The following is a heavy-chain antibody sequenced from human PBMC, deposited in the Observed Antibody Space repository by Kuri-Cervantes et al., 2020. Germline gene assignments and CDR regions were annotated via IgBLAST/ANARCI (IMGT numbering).Heavy chain of an antibody. V-gene: IGHV3-23*05. CDR3: ASQGSLWFGVGDFDF. Sequence: GESLKISCAAYGFAFNSFAMSWVRQAPGKGLEWVSAISYNGNATYYADSVKGRFTISRDNSRDTLYLQMSSLKTEDTAVYYCASQGSLWFGVGDFDFWGQGTLVTVSS. CDR2: ISYNGNAT. CDR1: GFAFNSFA. D-gene: IGHD3-10*01. J-gene: IGHJ4*02.